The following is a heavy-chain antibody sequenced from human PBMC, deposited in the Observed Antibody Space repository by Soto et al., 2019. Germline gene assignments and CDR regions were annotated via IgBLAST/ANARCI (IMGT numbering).Heavy chain of an antibody. CDR2: ISYDGSNK. J-gene: IGHJ4*02. CDR1: GFPFTSYG. V-gene: IGHV3-30*03. D-gene: IGHD3-16*01. CDR3: VGDQYYFDY. Sequence: QVQLVESGGGVVQPGRSLRLSCAASGFPFTSYGMHWVREAPGKGLEWVAVISYDGSNKYYADSVKGRFTISRDNSKNTLYLQMNSLRPVDTALYYCVGDQYYFDYRGQGTLVTVSS.